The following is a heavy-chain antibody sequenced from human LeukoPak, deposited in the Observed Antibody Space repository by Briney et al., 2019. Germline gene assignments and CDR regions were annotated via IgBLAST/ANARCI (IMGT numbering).Heavy chain of an antibody. J-gene: IGHJ2*01. D-gene: IGHD6-19*01. CDR2: LNTDGGDT. CDR3: ARSEAVAWSFDL. V-gene: IGHV3-74*01. CDR1: GFTFSAYW. Sequence: GGSLRLSCAASGFTFSAYWMHWVRQAPGKGLVWVSRLNTDGGDTRYADSFQGRFTIPRDNAKNTLYLQMNSLRAEDTAVYYCARSEAVAWSFDLWGRGTLVTVSS.